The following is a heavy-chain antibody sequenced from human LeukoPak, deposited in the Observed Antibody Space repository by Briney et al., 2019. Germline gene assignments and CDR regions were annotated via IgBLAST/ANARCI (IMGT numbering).Heavy chain of an antibody. Sequence: ASVKVSCKASGYTFTDYYMHRVRQAPGQGLEWMGRIIPIFGIANYAQKFQGRVTITADKSTSTAYMELSSLRSEDTAVYYCARAHYDIVVVPAAYGMDVWGQGTTVTVSS. CDR3: ARAHYDIVVVPAAYGMDV. D-gene: IGHD2-2*01. J-gene: IGHJ6*02. CDR2: IIPIFGIA. V-gene: IGHV1-69*02. CDR1: GYTFTDYY.